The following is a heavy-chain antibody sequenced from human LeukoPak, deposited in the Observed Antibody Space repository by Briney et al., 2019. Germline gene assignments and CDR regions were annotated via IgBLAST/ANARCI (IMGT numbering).Heavy chain of an antibody. V-gene: IGHV3-64*01. CDR3: ARDLGGAEGCFDY. J-gene: IGHJ4*02. D-gene: IGHD2-21*01. CDR2: ISSNGGST. Sequence: GGSLRLSCAASGFTFSSYAMHWVRQAPGKGLEYVSAISSNGGSTYYANSVKGRFTISRDNSKNTLYLQMGSLRAEDMAVYYCARDLGGAEGCFDYWGQGTLVTVSS. CDR1: GFTFSSYA.